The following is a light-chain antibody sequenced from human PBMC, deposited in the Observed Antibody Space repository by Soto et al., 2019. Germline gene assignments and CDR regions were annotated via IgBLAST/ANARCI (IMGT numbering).Light chain of an antibody. CDR2: DAS. J-gene: IGKJ2*01. V-gene: IGKV1-5*01. Sequence: DIQMTQSPSTLSASVGDRVTITCGASQSISNLLAWYQQKPGQAPKLLIYDASSLESGVPSRLSGSGSGTEFTLTISSLQPDDFATYYCQQYNSYLYTFGQGTKVDIK. CDR1: QSISNL. CDR3: QQYNSYLYT.